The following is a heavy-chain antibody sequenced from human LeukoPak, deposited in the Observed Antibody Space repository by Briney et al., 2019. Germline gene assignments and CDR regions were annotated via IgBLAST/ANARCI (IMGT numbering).Heavy chain of an antibody. CDR3: ARGSSSGYGSGSYYREFDS. J-gene: IGHJ4*02. CDR2: VYNSGNT. Sequence: SETLSLTCTVSGGSVSSYYWIWIRQPPGKGLEWIGYVYNSGNTNYNPSLKSRVTMSVDTSKNQFSLKLSSLTAADTAVYYWARGSSSGYGSGSYYREFDSWGQGTVVTASS. V-gene: IGHV4-59*02. CDR1: GGSVSSYY. D-gene: IGHD3-10*01.